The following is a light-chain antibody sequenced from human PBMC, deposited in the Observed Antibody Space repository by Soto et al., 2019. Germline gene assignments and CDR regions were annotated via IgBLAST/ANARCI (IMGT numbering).Light chain of an antibody. CDR2: GAS. J-gene: IGKJ2*01. CDR3: QQYGNSPPNT. CDR1: QSVSSSY. Sequence: EIVLTQSPGTLSLSPGERATLSCRASQSVSSSYLAWYQQKPGQAPRLLIYGASSRATGIPDRFSGSGSGTDFTLTISRLEPEDFAVHFCQQYGNSPPNTFGQGTKVDIK. V-gene: IGKV3-20*01.